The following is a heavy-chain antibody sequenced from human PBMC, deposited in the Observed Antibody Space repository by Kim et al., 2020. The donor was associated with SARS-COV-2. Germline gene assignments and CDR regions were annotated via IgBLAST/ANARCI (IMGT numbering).Heavy chain of an antibody. D-gene: IGHD2-2*01. Sequence: YNPSLKSRVTISVDTSKNQFSLKLSSVTAADTAVYYCASSSTSFRWGVGTWGQGTLVTVSS. J-gene: IGHJ5*02. V-gene: IGHV4-34*01. CDR3: ASSSTSFRWGVGT.